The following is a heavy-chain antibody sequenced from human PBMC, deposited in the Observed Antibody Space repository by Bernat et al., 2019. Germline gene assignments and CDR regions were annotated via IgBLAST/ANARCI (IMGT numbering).Heavy chain of an antibody. D-gene: IGHD5-18*01. J-gene: IGHJ4*02. CDR3: AKDRGRGYTYGVGGDDY. CDR2: IWFDGSHK. V-gene: IGHV3-30*02. Sequence: QVQLVESGGGVVQPGGSLRLSCAASGFTFSNYGMHWVRQAPGKGLEWVTFIWFDGSHKYYADSVKGRFTISRDNSKNTLYLQMNSLRGEDTAVYYCAKDRGRGYTYGVGGDDYWGQGTLVTVSS. CDR1: GFTFSNYG.